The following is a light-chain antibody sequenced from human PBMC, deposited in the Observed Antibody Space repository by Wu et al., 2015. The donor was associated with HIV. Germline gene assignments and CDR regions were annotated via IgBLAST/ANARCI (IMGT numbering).Light chain of an antibody. CDR2: DAS. CDR1: QSVASF. V-gene: IGKV3-11*01. Sequence: EIVLTQFPATLSLSPGERATLSCRASQSVASFLAWYQQKPGQAPRLLIYDASNRATGIPARFSGSGSGTDFTLTISSLEPEDFAVYYCQQRLSWPPVTFGQGHDWRLN. J-gene: IGKJ5*01. CDR3: QQRLSWPPVT.